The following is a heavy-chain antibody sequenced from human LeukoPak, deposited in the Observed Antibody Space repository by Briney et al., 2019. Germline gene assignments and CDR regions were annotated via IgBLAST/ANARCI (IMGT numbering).Heavy chain of an antibody. CDR2: ISSISGTI. CDR1: GFTFSSYS. CDR3: ARDHNYAFDY. V-gene: IGHV3-48*01. Sequence: GGSLRLSCAASGFTFSSYSMNWVRQAPGKGLEWVSYISSISGTINYADSVKGRFTISGDNARNSLFLQMNSLGAEDTAVYYCARDHNYAFDYWGQGTLVTVSS. J-gene: IGHJ4*02. D-gene: IGHD5-18*01.